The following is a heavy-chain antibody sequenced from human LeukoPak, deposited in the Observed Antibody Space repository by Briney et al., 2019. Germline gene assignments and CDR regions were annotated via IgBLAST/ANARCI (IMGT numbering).Heavy chain of an antibody. V-gene: IGHV3-74*01. J-gene: IGHJ4*02. D-gene: IGHD6-19*01. CDR2: IKTDGTVT. CDR1: GFTLSKDW. CDR3: ATKQWLAPPPDS. Sequence: GGSLRLSCAASGFTLSKDWMLWVRQAPGKGLESVSRIKTDGTVTTYADSVKGRLTVSRDNADNTMFLQMNSVRDEDTAVYYCATKQWLAPPPDSWGQGTPVTVSS.